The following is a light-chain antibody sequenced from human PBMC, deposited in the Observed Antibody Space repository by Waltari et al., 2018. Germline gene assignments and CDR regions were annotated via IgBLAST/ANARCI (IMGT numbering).Light chain of an antibody. Sequence: QSALTQPRSVSGSPGQSVTISCTGTSSDAGGYNYVSWYQQPPVKATNPMIYDVSKRPSGVPDRFSGSKSGNTASLTISGLQAEDEADYYCCSYAGGYSWVFGGGTKLTVL. CDR3: CSYAGGYSWV. V-gene: IGLV2-11*01. J-gene: IGLJ3*02. CDR2: DVS. CDR1: SSDAGGYNY.